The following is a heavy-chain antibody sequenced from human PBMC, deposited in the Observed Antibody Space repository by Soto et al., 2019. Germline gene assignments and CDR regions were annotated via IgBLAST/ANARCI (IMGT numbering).Heavy chain of an antibody. CDR3: ARWSGYDYYFDY. Sequence: QVQLVQSGAEVKKPGASVKVSCEASGYTFNNYAMHWVRQAPGQRLEWMGYISGGNGNTKYSEKLEGRVAITRDTSASTDYLELSSRSSEDTAVYYWARWSGYDYYFDYWGQGPLVIVSS. D-gene: IGHD5-12*01. CDR2: ISGGNGNT. CDR1: GYTFNNYA. V-gene: IGHV1-3*01. J-gene: IGHJ4*02.